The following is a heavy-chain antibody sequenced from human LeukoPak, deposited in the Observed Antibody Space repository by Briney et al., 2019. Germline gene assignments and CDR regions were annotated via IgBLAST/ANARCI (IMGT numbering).Heavy chain of an antibody. V-gene: IGHV3-53*01. D-gene: IGHD3-22*01. J-gene: IGHJ4*02. Sequence: GGSLRLSCAASGFTVSSSYMSWVRQAPGKGLEWVSTIYAGGITFYTDSVKGRFTTSRDNSRNTLYLQMNVLRAEDTAVYYCARDDSNGYYYVFWGQGTLVTVSS. CDR1: GFTVSSSY. CDR2: IYAGGIT. CDR3: ARDDSNGYYYVF.